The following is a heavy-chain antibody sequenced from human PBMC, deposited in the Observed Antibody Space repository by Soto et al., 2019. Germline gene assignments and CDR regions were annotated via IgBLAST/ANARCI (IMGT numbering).Heavy chain of an antibody. Sequence: DVQLVESGGGLVQPGRSLRLSCAASGFTFDDYAMHWVRQAPGKGLEWVSGISWNSGSIGYADSVKGRFTISRDNAKNSLYLQMNSLRAEDTALYYCAKDRKDYYYYYYMDVWGKGTTVTVSS. CDR2: ISWNSGSI. J-gene: IGHJ6*03. CDR3: AKDRKDYYYYYYMDV. V-gene: IGHV3-9*01. CDR1: GFTFDDYA.